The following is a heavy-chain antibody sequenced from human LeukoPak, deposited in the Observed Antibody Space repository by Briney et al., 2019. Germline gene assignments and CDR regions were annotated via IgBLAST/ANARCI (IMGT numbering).Heavy chain of an antibody. CDR3: ATDWLPSQPSDY. V-gene: IGHV3-21*01. CDR2: ISSSSSYI. D-gene: IGHD3-9*01. CDR1: GFTFSRYS. J-gene: IGHJ4*02. Sequence: GGSLRLSCAASGFTFSRYSMNWVRQAPGKGLEWVSSISSSSSYIYYADSVKGRFTISRDNAKNSLYLQMNSLRAEDTAVYYCATDWLPSQPSDYWGQGTLVTVSS.